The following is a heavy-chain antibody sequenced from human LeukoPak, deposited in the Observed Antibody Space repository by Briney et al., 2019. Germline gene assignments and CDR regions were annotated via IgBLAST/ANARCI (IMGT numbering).Heavy chain of an antibody. CDR2: INAGGGGT. Sequence: ASVKVSCKASGYTFSNYYMHWVRQAPGPGLEWMGIINAGGGGTAYAQKFQGRVTMTRDTSTSTVYMELSSLRSEDTAVYYCARDSSTKSLGDPWGQGTLVTVSS. CDR1: GYTFSNYY. J-gene: IGHJ5*02. V-gene: IGHV1-46*01. CDR3: ARDSSTKSLGDP. D-gene: IGHD2-2*01.